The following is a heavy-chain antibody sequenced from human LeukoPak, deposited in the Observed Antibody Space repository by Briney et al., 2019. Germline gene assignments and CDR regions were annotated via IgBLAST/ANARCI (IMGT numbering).Heavy chain of an antibody. D-gene: IGHD2-2*01. CDR2: IYYSGST. CDR3: ARDLTDIVVVPAALGYMDV. CDR1: GGSISSYY. J-gene: IGHJ6*03. Sequence: SETLSLTCTVSGGSISSYYWGWIRQPPGKGLEWIGSIYYSGSTYYNPSLKSRVTISVDTSKNQFSLKLSSVTAADTAVYYCARDLTDIVVVPAALGYMDVWGKGTTVTVSS. V-gene: IGHV4-39*07.